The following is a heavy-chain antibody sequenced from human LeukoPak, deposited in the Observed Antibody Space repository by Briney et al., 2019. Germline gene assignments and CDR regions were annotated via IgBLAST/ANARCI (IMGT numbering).Heavy chain of an antibody. CDR1: GYTFTSYW. Sequence: GESLKISCKGSGYTFTSYWIGWVRQMPGKGLEWMGIIFTGDSQTTYSPSFQGQVTISADKSISTAYLHWSSLKASDTAMYYCASRPYDSSGYYFPFDYWGQGTLVTVSS. CDR2: IFTGDSQT. J-gene: IGHJ4*02. D-gene: IGHD3-22*01. V-gene: IGHV5-51*01. CDR3: ASRPYDSSGYYFPFDY.